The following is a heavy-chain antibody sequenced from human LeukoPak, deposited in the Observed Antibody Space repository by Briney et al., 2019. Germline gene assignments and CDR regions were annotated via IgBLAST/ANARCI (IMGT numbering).Heavy chain of an antibody. CDR2: IYHSGST. CDR3: ARHPSSRRITMVD. CDR1: GYSISSGYY. J-gene: IGHJ4*02. D-gene: IGHD3-10*01. Sequence: SETLSLTCTVSGYSISSGYYWGWIRQPPGKGLEWIGSIYHSGSTYYNPSLKSRVTISVDTSKNQFSLKLSSVTAADTAVYYCARHPSSRRITMVDWGQGTLVTVSS. V-gene: IGHV4-38-2*02.